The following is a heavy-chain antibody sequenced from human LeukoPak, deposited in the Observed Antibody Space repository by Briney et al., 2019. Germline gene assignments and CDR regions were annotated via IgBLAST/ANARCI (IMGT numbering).Heavy chain of an antibody. CDR2: IIPILGIA. CDR3: ARGTGENYGMDV. D-gene: IGHD7-27*01. J-gene: IGHJ6*02. Sequence: SVKVSCKASGGTFSSYAISWVRQAPGQGLEWMGRIIPILGIANYAQKFQGRVTITPDKSTSTAYMELSSLRSEDTAVYYCARGTGENYGMDVWGQGTTVTVSS. CDR1: GGTFSSYA. V-gene: IGHV1-69*04.